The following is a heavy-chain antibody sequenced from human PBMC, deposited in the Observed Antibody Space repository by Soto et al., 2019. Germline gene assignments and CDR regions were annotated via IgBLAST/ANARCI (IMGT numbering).Heavy chain of an antibody. CDR1: GFSVTDHY. CDR3: ARSFNDWTTYFDY. Sequence: GSLRLSCAASGFSVTDHYMTWVRQAPGKGLEWVSVLYTGGSAYYGDSVKGRFTISRDSSTNTLYLQMNSLKVGDTAFYFCARSFNDWTTYFDYWSEGTLVTVSS. CDR2: LYTGGSA. J-gene: IGHJ4*02. V-gene: IGHV3-53*01. D-gene: IGHD3-9*01.